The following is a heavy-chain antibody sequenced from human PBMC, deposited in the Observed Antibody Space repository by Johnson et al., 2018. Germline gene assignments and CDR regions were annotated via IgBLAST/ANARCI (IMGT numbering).Heavy chain of an antibody. J-gene: IGHJ6*03. CDR1: GGSISSYY. CDR2: IYYSGST. Sequence: QVQLVESGPGLVKPSETLSLTCSVSGGSISSYYWSWVRQPPGKGLEWIGYIYYSGSTNYNPSLKTRVTISVDTSKNQFSLKLTSVTAADTAVYYCASGASRYMDVWGKGTTVTVSS. V-gene: IGHV4-59*01. D-gene: IGHD3-16*01. CDR3: ASGASRYMDV.